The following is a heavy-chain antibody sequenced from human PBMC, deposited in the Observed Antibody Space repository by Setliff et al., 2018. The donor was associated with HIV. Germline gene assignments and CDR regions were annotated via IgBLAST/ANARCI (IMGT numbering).Heavy chain of an antibody. CDR2: IRSKAYGGTT. CDR1: GFTFNYYA. J-gene: IGHJ2*01. D-gene: IGHD4-17*01. V-gene: IGHV3-49*04. CDR3: TRGGRTTTVVQWYFDL. Sequence: PGGSLRLSCAASGFTFNYYAMSWVRQAPGKGLEWVSFIRSKAYGGTTEYAASVKGRFTISRDDSKSIAYLQMNSLKTEDTAVYYCTRGGRTTTVVQWYFDLWGRGTLVTVSS.